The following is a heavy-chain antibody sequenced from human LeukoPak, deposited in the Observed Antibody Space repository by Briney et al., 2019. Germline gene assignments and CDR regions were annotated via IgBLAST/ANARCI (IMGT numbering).Heavy chain of an antibody. V-gene: IGHV4-59*01. D-gene: IGHD5-12*01. Sequence: KPSETLSLTCTVSGGSISSDYWSWIRQPPGKGLEWIGYLYYSGSTDYNPSLKSRVTISVDTSKNQFSLKLKSVTAADTAVYYCARSQYSEYDYELWGQGTLVTVSS. J-gene: IGHJ4*02. CDR2: LYYSGST. CDR1: GGSISSDY. CDR3: ARSQYSEYDYEL.